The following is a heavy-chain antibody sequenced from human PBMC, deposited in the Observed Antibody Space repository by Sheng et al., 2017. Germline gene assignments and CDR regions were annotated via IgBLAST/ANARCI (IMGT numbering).Heavy chain of an antibody. CDR3: ARGSITTFRHPFDY. CDR2: ISSSGSAT. J-gene: IGHJ4*02. D-gene: IGHD4-4*01. CDR1: GFTLSSYQ. V-gene: IGHV3-48*03. Sequence: EVQLVESGGGLVQPGGSLRLSCTASGFTLSSYQMNWVRQAPGKGLEWISHISSSGSATYNADSVEGRFTISRETAKNSLYLQMNTLRVEDTAVYYCARGSITTFRHPFDYWGQGTLVTVSS.